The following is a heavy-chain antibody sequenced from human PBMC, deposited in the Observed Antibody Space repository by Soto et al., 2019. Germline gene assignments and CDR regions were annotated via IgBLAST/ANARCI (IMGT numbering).Heavy chain of an antibody. CDR1: GFTFSSYV. Sequence: GGSLRLSCAASGFTFSSYVMHWVRQAPGKGLEWVAVIWYDGSNKYYADSVKGRFTISRDNSKNTLYLQMNSLRPEDTAVYYCARAYCTSTSCYAPFDHWGQGTPVTVSS. CDR2: IWYDGSNK. J-gene: IGHJ4*02. D-gene: IGHD2-2*01. V-gene: IGHV3-33*08. CDR3: ARAYCTSTSCYAPFDH.